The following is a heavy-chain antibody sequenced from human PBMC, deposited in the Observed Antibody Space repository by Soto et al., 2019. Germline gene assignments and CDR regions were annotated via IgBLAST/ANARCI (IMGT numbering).Heavy chain of an antibody. J-gene: IGHJ5*02. CDR2: MNPNSGNT. V-gene: IGHV1-8*01. Sequence: ASVKVSCKASGYTFTSYDINWVRQATGQGLEWMGWMNPNSGNTGYAQKFQGRVTMTRNTSISTAYMELSSLRSEDTAVYYCARGPPRLFDSSGYYIPWGQGTLVTASS. CDR3: ARGPPRLFDSSGYYIP. D-gene: IGHD3-22*01. CDR1: GYTFTSYD.